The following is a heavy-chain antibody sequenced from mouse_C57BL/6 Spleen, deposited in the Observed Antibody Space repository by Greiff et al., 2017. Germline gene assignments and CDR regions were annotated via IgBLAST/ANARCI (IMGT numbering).Heavy chain of an antibody. J-gene: IGHJ3*01. CDR1: GFNIKDDY. CDR2: IDPENGDT. D-gene: IGHD1-1*01. V-gene: IGHV14-4*01. Sequence: VQLQQSGAELVRPGASVKLSCTASGFNIKDDYMHWVKQRPEQGLEWIGWIDPENGDTEYASKFQGKATITADPSSNTAYLQLSSLTSEDTAFYYGTGGGSSWFAYWGQGALVTVSA. CDR3: TGGGSSWFAY.